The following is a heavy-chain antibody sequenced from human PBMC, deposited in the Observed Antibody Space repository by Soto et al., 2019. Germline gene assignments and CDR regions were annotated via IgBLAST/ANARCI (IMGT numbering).Heavy chain of an antibody. CDR1: GYTFTSYG. J-gene: IGHJ3*02. CDR3: ARDPYSSSWYAGSDAFDI. D-gene: IGHD6-13*01. V-gene: IGHV1-18*01. Sequence: QVQLVQSGAEVKKPGASVKVSCKASGYTFTSYGISWVRQAPGQGLEWMGWISAYNGNTNYAQKLQGRVTMTTDTSTSTAYMELRSLRSDDTAVYYCARDPYSSSWYAGSDAFDIWGQGTMVTVSS. CDR2: ISAYNGNT.